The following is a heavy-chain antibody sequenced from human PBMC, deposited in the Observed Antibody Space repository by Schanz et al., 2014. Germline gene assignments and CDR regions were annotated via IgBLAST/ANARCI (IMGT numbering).Heavy chain of an antibody. J-gene: IGHJ4*02. Sequence: QVQLVESGGGVAQPGRSLRLSCAASGFLFGSYSMHWVRQAPGKGLEWVAVVSYDGNYKHYADSVQGRITVSRDNSRNTLYLQLNSLRDEDAAVYYCARDWSMGSSSYYFDNWGQGTRSSSPQ. V-gene: IGHV3-30*07. D-gene: IGHD6-13*01. CDR2: VSYDGNYK. CDR1: GFLFGSYS. CDR3: ARDWSMGSSSYYFDN.